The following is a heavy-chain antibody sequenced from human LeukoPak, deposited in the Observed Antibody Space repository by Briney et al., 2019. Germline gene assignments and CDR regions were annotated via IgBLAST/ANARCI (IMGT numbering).Heavy chain of an antibody. CDR2: IRSKANSYAT. J-gene: IGHJ4*02. Sequence: GGSLRLSCAASGFTFSGSAMHWVRQASGKGLEWVGRIRSKANSYATAYAASVKGRFTISRDDSKNTAYLQMNSLKTEDTAVYYCTRREISGTFDYWGQGTLVTVSS. CDR1: GFTFSGSA. D-gene: IGHD5-24*01. CDR3: TRREISGTFDY. V-gene: IGHV3-73*01.